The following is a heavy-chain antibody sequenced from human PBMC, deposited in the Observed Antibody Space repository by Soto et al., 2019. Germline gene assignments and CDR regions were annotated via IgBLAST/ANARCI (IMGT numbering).Heavy chain of an antibody. V-gene: IGHV3-74*01. CDR2: INNDGSTT. D-gene: IGHD3-16*01. J-gene: IGHJ4*02. CDR3: ARVARGAWGVFDY. Sequence: EVQLVESGGGLVQPGGSLRLSCAAAGFTFSSYWMHWVRQAPGKGLVWVSRINNDGSTTGYADSVKGRFTISRDNAKNTLYLQMNSLTAEDTAVYYCARVARGAWGVFDYSGQGTLVTVSS. CDR1: GFTFSSYW.